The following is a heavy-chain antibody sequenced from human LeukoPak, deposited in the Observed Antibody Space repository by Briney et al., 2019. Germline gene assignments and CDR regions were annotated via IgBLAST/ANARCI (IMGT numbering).Heavy chain of an antibody. D-gene: IGHD4-11*01. CDR1: GGSISSGSYY. V-gene: IGHV4-61*02. Sequence: SETPSLTCTVSGGSISSGSYYWSWIRQPAGKGLEWIGRIYTSGSTNYNPSLKSRVTISVDTSKNQFSLKLSSVTAADTAVYYCARGSGLYSNLDYWGQGTLVTVSS. J-gene: IGHJ4*02. CDR3: ARGSGLYSNLDY. CDR2: IYTSGST.